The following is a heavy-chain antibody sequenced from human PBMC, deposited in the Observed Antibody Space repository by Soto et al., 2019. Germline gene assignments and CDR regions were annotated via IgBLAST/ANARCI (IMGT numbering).Heavy chain of an antibody. CDR2: IIPIFGTA. D-gene: IGHD3-3*01. CDR1: GGTFRSYA. CDR3: ASISILRFLEWLSHYYYYGMDV. J-gene: IGHJ6*02. V-gene: IGHV1-69*01. Sequence: QVQLVQSGAEVKKPGSSVKVSCKASGGTFRSYAISWVRQAPGQGLEWMGGIIPIFGTANYAQKFQGRVTITADESTSTAYMELSSLRSEDTAVYYCASISILRFLEWLSHYYYYGMDVWGQGTTVTVSS.